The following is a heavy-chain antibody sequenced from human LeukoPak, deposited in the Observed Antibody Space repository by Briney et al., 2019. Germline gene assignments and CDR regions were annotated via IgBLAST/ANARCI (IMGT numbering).Heavy chain of an antibody. CDR3: ASRIWVGATFHYYYYMDV. V-gene: IGHV3-7*01. Sequence: PGGSLRLSCAASGFTFSSYWMSWVRQAPGKGLEWVANIKQDESEKYYVDSVKGRFTISRDNAKNSLYLQMNSLRAEDTAVYYCASRIWVGATFHYYYYMDVWGKGTMVTVSS. CDR2: IKQDESEK. CDR1: GFTFSSYW. J-gene: IGHJ6*03. D-gene: IGHD1-26*01.